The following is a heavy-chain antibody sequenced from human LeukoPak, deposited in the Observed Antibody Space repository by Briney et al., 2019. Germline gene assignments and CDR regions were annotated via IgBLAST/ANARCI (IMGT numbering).Heavy chain of an antibody. CDR1: GFTFSSYA. V-gene: IGHV3-23*01. J-gene: IGHJ4*02. CDR3: ATADMARYYFDY. Sequence: PGGSLRLSCAASGFTFSSYAMSWVRQAPGKGLEWVSAITTSGGSTYYAESVKGRFTISSDNSKNTLHLQMSSLRAEDTAVYYCATADMARYYFDYWGQGTLVTVSS. D-gene: IGHD5-24*01. CDR2: ITTSGGST.